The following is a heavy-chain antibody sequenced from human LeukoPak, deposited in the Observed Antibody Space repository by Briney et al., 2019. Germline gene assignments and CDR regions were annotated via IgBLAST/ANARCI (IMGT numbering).Heavy chain of an antibody. D-gene: IGHD2-2*01. CDR2: IYTTGSS. CDR1: GGSVGSGRYY. Sequence: SQTLSLTCTVSGGSVGSGRYYWSWIRQPAGKGLEWIGHIYTTGSSNYNPSLESRVIMSVDTSKNQFSLKLNSMTAADTAVYYCARVDCRSTSCTTNWFDPWGQGTLVTVSS. CDR3: ARVDCRSTSCTTNWFDP. V-gene: IGHV4-61*09. J-gene: IGHJ5*02.